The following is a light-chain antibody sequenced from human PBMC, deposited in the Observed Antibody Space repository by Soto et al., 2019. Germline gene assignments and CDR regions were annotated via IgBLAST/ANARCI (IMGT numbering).Light chain of an antibody. J-gene: IGKJ5*01. V-gene: IGKV1-13*02. Sequence: IQMTQSPSSVSASVGDRVTITCRASQGISSALAWYQQKPGKAPKLLIYGASSLESGVPSRFSGSGSGTDFTLTITSLQPEDFATYYCQQANSISITFGQGTRLEIK. CDR1: QGISSA. CDR2: GAS. CDR3: QQANSISIT.